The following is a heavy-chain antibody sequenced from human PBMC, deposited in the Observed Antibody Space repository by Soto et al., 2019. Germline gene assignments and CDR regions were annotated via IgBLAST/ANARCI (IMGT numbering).Heavy chain of an antibody. D-gene: IGHD3-10*01. CDR2: MNPNSGNT. CDR3: ARGLYYYGSGTHDAFDI. V-gene: IGHV1-8*01. Sequence: ASVKVSCKASGYTFTSYDIIWVRQATGQGLEWMGWMNPNSGNTGYAQKFQGRVTMTRNTSISTAYMELSSLRSEDTAVYYCARGLYYYGSGTHDAFDIWGQGTMVTVSS. CDR1: GYTFTSYD. J-gene: IGHJ3*02.